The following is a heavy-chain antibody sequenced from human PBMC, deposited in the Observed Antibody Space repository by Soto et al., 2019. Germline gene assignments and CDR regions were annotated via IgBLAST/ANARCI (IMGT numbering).Heavy chain of an antibody. J-gene: IGHJ6*02. V-gene: IGHV4-30-4*01. D-gene: IGHD2-21*02. CDR3: ARDFMTGGNFYYYYGMDV. CDR1: GGSIRSGDYY. Sequence: PSETLSLTCTVSGGSIRSGDYYWSWIRQPPGKGLEWIGYIYYSGSTYYNPSLKSRVTISVDTSKNQFSLKLSSVTAADTAVYYCARDFMTGGNFYYYYGMDVWGQGTTVTVSS. CDR2: IYYSGST.